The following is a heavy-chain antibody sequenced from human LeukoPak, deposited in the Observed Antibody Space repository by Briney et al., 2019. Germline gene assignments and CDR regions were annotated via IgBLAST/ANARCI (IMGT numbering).Heavy chain of an antibody. D-gene: IGHD6-19*01. CDR2: IYNGRNT. J-gene: IGHJ4*02. Sequence: SETLSLTCSASGASTSDKYWSWIRQSPGRTLGWIGNIYNGRNTKYNPSLTSRVTIPLDTSKNQFSLSPTSVTAADTAMYYCAQTTGWPGFDFWGPGALVTVSS. V-gene: IGHV4-59*08. CDR1: GASTSDKY. CDR3: AQTTGWPGFDF.